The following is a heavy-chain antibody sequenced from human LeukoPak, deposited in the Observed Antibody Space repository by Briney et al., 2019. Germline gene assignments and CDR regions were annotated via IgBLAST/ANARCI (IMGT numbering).Heavy chain of an antibody. J-gene: IGHJ2*01. Sequence: GASVKVSCKTSGYTFTNSDINWVRQATGQGLEWMGWMNPDSGNTGYAQKFQGRVTITADKSTSTAYMELSSLRSEDTAVYYCARTLNGDYGWYFDLWGRGTLVTVSS. CDR1: GYTFTNSD. D-gene: IGHD4-17*01. CDR3: ARTLNGDYGWYFDL. CDR2: MNPDSGNT. V-gene: IGHV1-8*01.